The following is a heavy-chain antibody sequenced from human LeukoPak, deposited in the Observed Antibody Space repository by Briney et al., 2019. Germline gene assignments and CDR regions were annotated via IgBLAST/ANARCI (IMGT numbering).Heavy chain of an antibody. CDR1: GGSISSSRDY. CDR3: ARHVEIAVAGPIDY. J-gene: IGHJ4*02. CDR2: IYYSGST. V-gene: IGHV4-39*01. D-gene: IGHD6-19*01. Sequence: PSETLSLTCTVSGGSISSSRDYWGWIRPPPGKGLEWIGSIYYSGSTYYKPSLKSRVTISVDTSKHQFSLKLRSVTTADTAVYYCARHVEIAVAGPIDYWGQGTLVTVSS.